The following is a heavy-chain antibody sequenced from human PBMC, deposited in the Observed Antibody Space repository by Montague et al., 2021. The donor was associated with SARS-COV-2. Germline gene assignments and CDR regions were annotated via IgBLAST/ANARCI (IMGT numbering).Heavy chain of an antibody. CDR1: GFSLNTSGMC. J-gene: IGHJ4*02. V-gene: IGHV2-70*01. CDR3: ARSYGDYRDSYFDY. CDR2: IDWDEDQ. D-gene: IGHD4-17*01. Sequence: PALVKPTQTLTLTCTFSGFSLNTSGMCVSWIRQPPGKALEWLALIDWDEDQYYNTSLKTRLTISKDTSKNQVVLTMTNMDPIDTATYYCARSYGDYRDSYFDYWGQGTLVTVSS.